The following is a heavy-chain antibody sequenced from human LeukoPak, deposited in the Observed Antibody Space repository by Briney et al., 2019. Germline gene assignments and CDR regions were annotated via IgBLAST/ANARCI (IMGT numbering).Heavy chain of an antibody. CDR2: FDPEDGET. J-gene: IGHJ4*02. V-gene: IGHV1-24*01. D-gene: IGHD7-27*01. CDR1: GYTLTELS. Sequence: VSVKVSCKVSGYTLTELSMHWVRQAPGKGLEWMGGFDPEDGETIYAQKFQGRVTMTEDTSTDTAYTELSSLRSEDTAVYYCATALDNWGLSTRAFDYWGQGTLVTVSS. CDR3: ATALDNWGLSTRAFDY.